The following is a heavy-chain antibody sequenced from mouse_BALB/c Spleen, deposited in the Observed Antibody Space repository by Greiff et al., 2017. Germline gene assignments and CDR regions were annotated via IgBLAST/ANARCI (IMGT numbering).Heavy chain of an antibody. CDR1: GFTFSSYG. V-gene: IGHV5-6*03. CDR2: ISSGGSYT. Sequence: EVMLVESGGGLVQPGGSLKLSCAASGFTFSSYGMSWVRQTPDKRLEWVATISSGGSYTYYPDSVKGRFTISRDNAKNTLYLQMSSLKSEDTAMYYCAREVPMITTVDYWGQGTTLTVSS. CDR3: AREVPMITTVDY. D-gene: IGHD2-4*01. J-gene: IGHJ2*01.